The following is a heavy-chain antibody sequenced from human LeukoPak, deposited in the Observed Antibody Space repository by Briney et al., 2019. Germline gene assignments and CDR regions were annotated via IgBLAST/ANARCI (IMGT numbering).Heavy chain of an antibody. CDR2: INWNGRST. Sequence: PGGSLRLSCAASGFTFDDYDLNWVRQAPGKGLEWVSGINWNGRSTGYADFVKGRFTISRDNAKNSLYLQMNSLRAEEDTAFYYCARATPRAPGHFDYWGQGILVTVSS. D-gene: IGHD1-1*01. CDR3: ARATPRAPGHFDY. V-gene: IGHV3-20*04. CDR1: GFTFDDYD. J-gene: IGHJ4*02.